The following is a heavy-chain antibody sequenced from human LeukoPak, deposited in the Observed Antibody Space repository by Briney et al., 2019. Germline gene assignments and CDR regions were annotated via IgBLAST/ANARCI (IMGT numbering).Heavy chain of an antibody. J-gene: IGHJ4*02. CDR3: ARHDSFIPY. CDR1: GFTFSDYA. D-gene: IGHD5-18*01. V-gene: IGHV3-23*01. Sequence: GGSLRLSCAASGFTFSDYATSWVRQAAGKGLEWVSGISDTGRRTYTDSVKGRFTISRDDSKKTVYLQMKTLTAEDTAIYFCARHDSFIPYWGQGTLVTVSS. CDR2: ISDTGRRT.